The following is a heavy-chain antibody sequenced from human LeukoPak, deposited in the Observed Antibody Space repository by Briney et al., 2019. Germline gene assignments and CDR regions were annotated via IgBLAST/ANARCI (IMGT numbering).Heavy chain of an antibody. V-gene: IGHV4-34*01. CDR1: GGSFSGFY. D-gene: IGHD6-19*01. J-gene: IGHJ5*02. CDR3: ARGGAVSPGFDP. Sequence: SETLSLTCAVSGGSFSGFYWSWIRQSPGKGLEWIGEYNHFGSTNYNPSLSNRVTISVDTSKNQFSLKLSSVTAADTAVYYCARGGAVSPGFDPWGQGTLVTVSS. CDR2: YNHFGST.